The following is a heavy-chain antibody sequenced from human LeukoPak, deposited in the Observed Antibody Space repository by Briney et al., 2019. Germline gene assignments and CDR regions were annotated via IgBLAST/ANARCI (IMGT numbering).Heavy chain of an antibody. CDR2: IWYDGSNK. J-gene: IGHJ6*02. Sequence: PGGSLRLSCAASGFTFSSYGMHWVRQAPGKGLEWVAVIWYDGSNKYYADSVKGRFTISRDNSKNTLYLQMNSLRAEDTAVYYCAGDRSGSGNYYYYGMDVWGQGTTVTVSS. CDR3: AGDRSGSGNYYYYGMDV. V-gene: IGHV3-33*01. CDR1: GFTFSSYG. D-gene: IGHD3-10*01.